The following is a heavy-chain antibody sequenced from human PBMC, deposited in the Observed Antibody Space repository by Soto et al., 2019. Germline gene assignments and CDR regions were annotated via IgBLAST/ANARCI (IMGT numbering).Heavy chain of an antibody. D-gene: IGHD3-10*01. J-gene: IGHJ3*02. CDR1: GGSISSGGYY. CDR2: IYYSGST. CDR3: ARGGAMVRGVTHDAFDI. Sequence: QVQLQESGPGLVKPSQTLSLTCTVSGGSISSGGYYWSWIRQHPGKGLEWIGYIYYSGSTYYNPSLKRRVTISVDTSKNQFSVKLSSVTAADTAVYYCARGGAMVRGVTHDAFDIWGQGTMVTVSS. V-gene: IGHV4-31*03.